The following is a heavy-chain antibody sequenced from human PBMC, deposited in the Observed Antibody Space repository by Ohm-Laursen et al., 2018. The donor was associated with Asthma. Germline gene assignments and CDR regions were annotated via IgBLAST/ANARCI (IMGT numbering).Heavy chain of an antibody. CDR2: IKQDGSEK. D-gene: IGHD2-2*01. J-gene: IGHJ4*02. CDR3: ARDTYCSSTSCYFLDY. Sequence: GSLRLSCTASGFTFSSYWMSWVRQAPGKGLEWVANIKQDGSEKYYVDSVKGRFTISRDNAKNSLYLQMNSLRAEDTAVYYCARDTYCSSTSCYFLDYWGQGTLVTVSS. V-gene: IGHV3-7*01. CDR1: GFTFSSYW.